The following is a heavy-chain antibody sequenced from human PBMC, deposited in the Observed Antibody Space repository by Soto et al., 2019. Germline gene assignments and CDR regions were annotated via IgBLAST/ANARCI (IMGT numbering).Heavy chain of an antibody. CDR3: ARHAYDFWSGHPNPRYYYGMDV. Sequence: PGESLKISCTGSGYSFTSYWIGWVRQMPGKGLEWMGIIYPGDYNTRYSPSLQGQVTISVDKSISTAYLQWSSLKATDTAMYYCARHAYDFWSGHPNPRYYYGMDVWGQGTTVTVSS. CDR2: IYPGDYNT. D-gene: IGHD3-3*01. CDR1: GYSFTSYW. V-gene: IGHV5-51*01. J-gene: IGHJ6*02.